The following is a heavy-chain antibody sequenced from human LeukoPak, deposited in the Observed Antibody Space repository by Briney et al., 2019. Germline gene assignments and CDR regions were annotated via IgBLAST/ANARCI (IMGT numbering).Heavy chain of an antibody. D-gene: IGHD2-8*01. CDR1: GGSISSGGYS. CDR3: ARTLGVPYYYYGMDV. V-gene: IGHV4-30-4*07. J-gene: IGHJ6*02. CDR2: IYYSGST. Sequence: SQTLSLTCAVSGGSISSGGYSWSWIRQPPGKGLEWIGYIYYSGSTNYNPSLKSRVTISVDTSKNQFSLKLSSVTAADTAVYYCARTLGVPYYYYGMDVWGQGTTVTVSS.